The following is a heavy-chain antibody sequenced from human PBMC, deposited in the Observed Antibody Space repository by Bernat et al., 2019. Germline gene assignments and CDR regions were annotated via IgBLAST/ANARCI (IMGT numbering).Heavy chain of an antibody. Sequence: EVQLVESGGGVVQPGGSLRLSCAASGFTFDDYAMHWVRQAPGKGLEWVSLISGDGGSTYYADSVKGRFTISRDNAKNSLYLQMNSLRAEDTAVYYCAREISYYYGSGSYFDGEPYFDYWGQGTLVTVSS. CDR1: GFTFDDYA. CDR3: AREISYYYGSGSYFDGEPYFDY. CDR2: ISGDGGST. V-gene: IGHV3-43*02. J-gene: IGHJ4*02. D-gene: IGHD3-10*01.